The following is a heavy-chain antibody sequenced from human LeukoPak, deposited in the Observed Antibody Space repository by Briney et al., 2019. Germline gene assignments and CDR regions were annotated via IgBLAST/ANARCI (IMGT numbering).Heavy chain of an antibody. CDR3: ARGIYYDSSGYLSYYYYGMDV. J-gene: IGHJ6*02. CDR2: IYYSGST. V-gene: IGHV4-59*01. Sequence: SETLSLTCTVSGGSISSYYWSWIRQPPGKGLEWIWYIYYSGSTNYNPSLKSRVTISVDTSKNQFSLKLSSVTAADTAVYYCARGIYYDSSGYLSYYYYGMDVWGQGTTVTVSS. CDR1: GGSISSYY. D-gene: IGHD3-22*01.